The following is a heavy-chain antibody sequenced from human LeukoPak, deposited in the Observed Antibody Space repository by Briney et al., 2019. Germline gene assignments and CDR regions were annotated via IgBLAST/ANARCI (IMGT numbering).Heavy chain of an antibody. CDR1: GFTVSDYS. J-gene: IGHJ4*02. D-gene: IGHD3-22*01. V-gene: IGHV3-23*01. CDR3: AKRSYDSSGHFDS. Sequence: GGSLRLSCAASGFTVSDYSMSWVRQAPGKGLEWVSAISGSGSYTDYADSVKGRFTISKDNSKNTLYMRMRSLRAEDTVVYYCAKRSYDSSGHFDSWGQGTLVTVSS. CDR2: ISGSGSYT.